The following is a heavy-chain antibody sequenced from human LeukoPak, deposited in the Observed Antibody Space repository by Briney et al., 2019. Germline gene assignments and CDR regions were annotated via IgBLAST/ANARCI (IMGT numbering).Heavy chain of an antibody. V-gene: IGHV3-7*01. Sequence: GGSLRLSCAASGFTFSNYWMSWVRQAPGKGLEWVANIKEDGSEKNYVDSVKGRFTISRDNAKSSVYLQMNSLRAEDTGVYYCARDKYCSDGNCDGGSKFDYWGQGTLVTVSS. CDR3: ARDKYCSDGNCDGGSKFDY. CDR2: IKEDGSEK. D-gene: IGHD2-15*01. CDR1: GFTFSNYW. J-gene: IGHJ4*02.